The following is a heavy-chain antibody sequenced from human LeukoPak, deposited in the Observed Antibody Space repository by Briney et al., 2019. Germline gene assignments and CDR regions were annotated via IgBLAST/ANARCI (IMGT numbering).Heavy chain of an antibody. CDR1: GFTFSNYG. CDR3: AKAYGYCTTTSCSHEEFDY. Sequence: GGSLRLSCAASGFTFSNYGMHWVRQAPGKGLEWVAVISYDGSNKYYADSVKGRSAISRDNSKNTLYLQMNSLRAEDTAVYYCAKAYGYCTTTSCSHEEFDYWGQGTLVTVSS. D-gene: IGHD2-2*01. CDR2: ISYDGSNK. V-gene: IGHV3-30*18. J-gene: IGHJ4*02.